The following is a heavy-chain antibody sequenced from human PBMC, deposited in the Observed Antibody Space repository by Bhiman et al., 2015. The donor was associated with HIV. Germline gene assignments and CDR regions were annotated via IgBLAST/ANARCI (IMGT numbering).Heavy chain of an antibody. V-gene: IGHV3-30*03. CDR1: GFTFSSYG. CDR2: VSYDESNK. CDR3: ARRHDYTLTFDY. J-gene: IGHJ4*02. D-gene: IGHD4-11*01. Sequence: QVQLVESGGGVVQPGRSLRLSCAASGFTFSSYGMHWVRQAPGKGLEWVAVVSYDESNKYYAGSVKGRFTISRDNSKNTLYLQMNSLRAEDTALYYCARRHDYTLTFDYWGQGTLVTVSS.